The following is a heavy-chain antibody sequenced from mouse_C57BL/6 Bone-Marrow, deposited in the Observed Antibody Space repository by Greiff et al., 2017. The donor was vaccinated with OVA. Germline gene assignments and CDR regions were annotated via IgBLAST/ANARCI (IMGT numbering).Heavy chain of an antibody. J-gene: IGHJ3*01. V-gene: IGHV5-6*01. CDR2: ISSGGSYT. CDR3: ARRTMITTAWFAY. Sequence: EVQGVESGGDLVKPGGSLKLSCAASGFTFSSYGMSWVRQTPDKRLECVATISSGGSYTYYPDSVKGRFTISRDNAKNTLYLQMSSLKSEDTAMYYCARRTMITTAWFAYWGQGTLVTVSA. CDR1: GFTFSSYG. D-gene: IGHD2-4*01.